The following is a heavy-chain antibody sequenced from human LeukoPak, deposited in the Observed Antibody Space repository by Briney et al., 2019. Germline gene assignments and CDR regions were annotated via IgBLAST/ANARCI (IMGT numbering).Heavy chain of an antibody. D-gene: IGHD2-15*01. CDR1: GYTFTGYY. Sequence: ASVTVSCKASGYTFTGYYMHWVRQAPGQGLEWMGWINPNSGGTNYAQKFQGRVTMTRDTSISTAYMELSRLRSDDPAVYYCARDPVYCSGGSCSHFDYWGEGTLVTVSS. CDR2: INPNSGGT. J-gene: IGHJ4*02. V-gene: IGHV1-2*02. CDR3: ARDPVYCSGGSCSHFDY.